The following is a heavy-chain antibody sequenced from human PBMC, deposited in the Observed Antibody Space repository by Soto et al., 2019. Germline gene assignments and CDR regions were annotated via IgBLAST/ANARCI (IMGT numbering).Heavy chain of an antibody. V-gene: IGHV3-30*18. CDR3: AKDLKIDNYYYYGMDV. J-gene: IGHJ6*02. Sequence: PGGSLRLSCAASGFTFSSYGMHWVRQAPGKGLEWVAVISYDGSNKYYADSVKGRFTISRDNSKNTLYLQMNSLRAEDTAVYYCAKDLKIDNYYYYGMDVWGQGTTVTVSS. CDR2: ISYDGSNK. CDR1: GFTFSSYG.